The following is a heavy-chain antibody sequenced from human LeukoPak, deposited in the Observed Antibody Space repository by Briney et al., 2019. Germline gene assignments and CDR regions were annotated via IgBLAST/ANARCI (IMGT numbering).Heavy chain of an antibody. CDR2: INSDDSRT. Sequence: PGGSLRLSCAASGFTFSAFWMHWVRQAPGKGLVWVSRINSDDSRTTYADSVKGRFTISRDNAKNTLYLQMNSLRAEDTAVYYCARGLVQDTSGYYSDYWGQGTLVTVSS. J-gene: IGHJ4*02. V-gene: IGHV3-74*01. CDR1: GFTFSAFW. D-gene: IGHD3-22*01. CDR3: ARGLVQDTSGYYSDY.